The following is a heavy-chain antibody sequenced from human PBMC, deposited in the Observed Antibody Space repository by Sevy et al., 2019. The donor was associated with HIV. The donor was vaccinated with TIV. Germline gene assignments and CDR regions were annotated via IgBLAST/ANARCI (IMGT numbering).Heavy chain of an antibody. D-gene: IGHD5-12*01. CDR3: AREGSPYDTYYYYYGMDV. V-gene: IGHV3-7*01. CDR1: GFTFNSYW. Sequence: GGSLRLSCAASGFTFNSYWMSWVRQAPGKGLEWVANIKLDGSEKYYLDSVKGRFTISRDNSQNSLFLQMNTLRAEDTAVYYCAREGSPYDTYYYYYGMDVWGQGTTVTVSS. CDR2: IKLDGSEK. J-gene: IGHJ6*02.